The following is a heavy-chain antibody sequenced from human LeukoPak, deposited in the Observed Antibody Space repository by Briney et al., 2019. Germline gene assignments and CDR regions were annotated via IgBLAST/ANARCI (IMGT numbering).Heavy chain of an antibody. CDR2: ISAYNGNT. V-gene: IGHV1-18*01. CDR1: GYTFTSYG. J-gene: IGHJ4*02. CDR3: ARAPWELSDTMPFDY. Sequence: ASVKVSCKASGYTFTSYGISWVRQAPGQGLEWMGWISAYNGNTNYAQKLQGRVTMTTDTSTSTAYMELRSLRSDDTAVYYYARAPWELSDTMPFDYWGQGTLVTVSS. D-gene: IGHD1-26*01.